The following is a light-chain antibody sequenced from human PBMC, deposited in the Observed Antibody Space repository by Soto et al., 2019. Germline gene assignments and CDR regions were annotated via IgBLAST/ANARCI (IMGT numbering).Light chain of an antibody. Sequence: DIQMTQSPATLAASVGDRVSITCRASQRIDTWLAWYQQKPGKAPTLLIYKASRLQSGVPSRFSGSGSGTEFTLTISSLQPEDFATYYCQEYRNNYGTFGQGTKVDIK. CDR3: QEYRNNYGT. V-gene: IGKV1-5*03. CDR1: QRIDTW. CDR2: KAS. J-gene: IGKJ1*01.